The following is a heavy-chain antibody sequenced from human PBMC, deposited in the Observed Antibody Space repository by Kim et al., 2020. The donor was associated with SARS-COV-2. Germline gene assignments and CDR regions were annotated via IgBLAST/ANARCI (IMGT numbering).Heavy chain of an antibody. D-gene: IGHD4-17*01. CDR3: ARVGYGDYYVYFDY. J-gene: IGHJ4*02. CDR1: GFTVSSNY. V-gene: IGHV3-53*01. Sequence: GGSLRLSCAASGFTVSSNYMSWVRQAPGKGLEWVSVIYSGGSTYYADSVKGRFTISRDNSKNTLYLQMNSLRAEDTAVYYCARVGYGDYYVYFDYWGQGTLVTVSS. CDR2: IYSGGST.